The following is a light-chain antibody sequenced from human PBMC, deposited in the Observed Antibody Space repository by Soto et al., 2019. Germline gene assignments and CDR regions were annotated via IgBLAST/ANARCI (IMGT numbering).Light chain of an antibody. CDR2: EVS. CDR1: SSDVGAYNY. Sequence: QSALTQPPSASGSPGQSVTISCTGTSSDVGAYNYVSWYQQYPGKAPKLMIYEVSKRPSGVPDRFSGSKSGKTASLTVSGLQPEDEADYYCTSYAGNNIWVFGGGTKLTLL. CDR3: TSYAGNNIWV. J-gene: IGLJ3*02. V-gene: IGLV2-8*01.